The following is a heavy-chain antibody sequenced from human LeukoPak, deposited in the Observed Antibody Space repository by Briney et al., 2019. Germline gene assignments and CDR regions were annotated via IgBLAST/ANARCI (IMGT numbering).Heavy chain of an antibody. CDR2: ISSSSSYI. CDR1: GFTFSNYN. J-gene: IGHJ4*02. V-gene: IGHV3-21*01. Sequence: PGGSLRLSCAASGFTFSNYNMNWVRQAPGKGLEWVSSISSSSSYIYYADSVKGRFTISRDNAKNSLYLQMNSLRAEDTAVYYRARDRGFGERNYYFDYWGQGTLVTVSS. CDR3: ARDRGFGERNYYFDY. D-gene: IGHD3-10*01.